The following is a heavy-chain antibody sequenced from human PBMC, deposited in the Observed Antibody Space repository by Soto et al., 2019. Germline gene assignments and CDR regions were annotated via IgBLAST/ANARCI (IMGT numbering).Heavy chain of an antibody. D-gene: IGHD3-9*01. Sequence: SETLSLTCTVSGGSISSYYWSWIRQPPGKGLEWIGEINNTGSTDYNPSFKSRVTISVDTSKNQFSLKLSSVTAADTAVYYCARALRYFDWLSRAEFDYWGQGTLVTVSS. V-gene: IGHV4-59*12. CDR2: INNTGST. J-gene: IGHJ4*02. CDR1: GGSISSYY. CDR3: ARALRYFDWLSRAEFDY.